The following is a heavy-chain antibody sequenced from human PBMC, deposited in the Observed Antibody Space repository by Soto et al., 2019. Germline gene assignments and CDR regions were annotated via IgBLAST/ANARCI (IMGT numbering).Heavy chain of an antibody. Sequence: GESLKISCKGSGYSFTSYWIGWVRQMPGKGLEWMGIIYPGDSDTRYSPSFQGQVTISADKSISTAYLQWSSLKASDTAMYYCARSLGDVRLFGGGLFDISWFDPWGQGTLVTVSS. CDR1: GYSFTSYW. CDR2: IYPGDSDT. J-gene: IGHJ5*02. D-gene: IGHD2-21*01. CDR3: ARSLGDVRLFGGGLFDISWFDP. V-gene: IGHV5-51*01.